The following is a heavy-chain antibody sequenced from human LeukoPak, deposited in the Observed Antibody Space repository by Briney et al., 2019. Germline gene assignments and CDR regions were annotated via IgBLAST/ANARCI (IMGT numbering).Heavy chain of an antibody. J-gene: IGHJ5*02. CDR1: GYTFTGYY. CDR3: ATNILVRDIINWFDP. CDR2: IKPNSGGT. Sequence: GASVKVSCKASGYTFTGYYMHWVRQAPGQGLKWMGWIKPNSGGTRSAQKFQGRVTMTRDTSISTAYMELSSLRYDDTAVYYCATNILVRDIINWFDPWGQGTLVTVSS. V-gene: IGHV1-2*02. D-gene: IGHD3-10*01.